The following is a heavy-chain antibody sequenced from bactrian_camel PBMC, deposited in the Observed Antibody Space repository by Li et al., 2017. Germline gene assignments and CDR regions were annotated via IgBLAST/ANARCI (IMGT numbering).Heavy chain of an antibody. J-gene: IGHJ6*01. Sequence: DVQLVESGGGLVQPGGSLRLSCAASGFSFSSRYMSWVRHTPKGLEWVSAISGGGSATYYVDSVRGRFTISKDNAKNTVYLQMNGLKTEDTALYYCAKDLILVVTTPTFSYWGQGTQVTVS. CDR1: GFSFSSRY. V-gene: IGHV3S40*01. D-gene: IGHD2*01. CDR3: AKDLILVVTTPTFSY. CDR2: ISGGGSAT.